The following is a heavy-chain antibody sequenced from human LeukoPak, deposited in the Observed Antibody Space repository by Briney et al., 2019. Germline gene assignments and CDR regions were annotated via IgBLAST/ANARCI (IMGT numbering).Heavy chain of an antibody. CDR2: ISGSGGST. J-gene: IGHJ4*02. Sequence: GGSLRLSCAASGFTFSSYAMSWVRQAPGKGLEWVSAISGSGGSTYYADSVKGRFTISRYNSKNTLYLQMNSLRAEDTAVYYCAIGVLLWFGEDYWGQGTLVTVSS. V-gene: IGHV3-23*01. CDR3: AIGVLLWFGEDY. CDR1: GFTFSSYA. D-gene: IGHD3-10*01.